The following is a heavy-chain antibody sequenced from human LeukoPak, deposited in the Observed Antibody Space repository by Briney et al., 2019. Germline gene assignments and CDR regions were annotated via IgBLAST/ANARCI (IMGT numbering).Heavy chain of an antibody. V-gene: IGHV4-34*01. CDR3: ARSYRDVWSGYWWFDP. D-gene: IGHD3-3*01. CDR1: GGSFSGYY. CDR2: INHSGST. Sequence: SETLSLTCAVYGGSFSGYYWSWIRQPPGKGLEWIGEINHSGSTNYNPSLKSRVTMSVDTSKNQFSLKLSSVTAADTAVYYCARSYRDVWSGYWWFDPWGQGTLVTVSS. J-gene: IGHJ5*02.